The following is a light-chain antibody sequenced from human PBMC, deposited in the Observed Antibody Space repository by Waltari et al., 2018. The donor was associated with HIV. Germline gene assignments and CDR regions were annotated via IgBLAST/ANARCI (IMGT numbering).Light chain of an antibody. Sequence: EVVMTPSPAPLSVSPGERVTLSCRATQSVSSNLAWYQQTPGQAPRLLIYDASTRASGVPARFSGSGSGTDFTLTITSLQSEDFAVYYCQQYNNWPPWTFGQGTRVQIK. CDR1: QSVSSN. CDR3: QQYNNWPPWT. V-gene: IGKV3-15*01. CDR2: DAS. J-gene: IGKJ1*01.